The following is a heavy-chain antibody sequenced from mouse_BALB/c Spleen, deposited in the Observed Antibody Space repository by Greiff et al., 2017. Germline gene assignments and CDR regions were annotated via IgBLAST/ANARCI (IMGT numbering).Heavy chain of an antibody. J-gene: IGHJ2*01. CDR2: ISYDGSN. CDR3: ARWDYYGSSPDY. CDR1: GYSITSGYY. Sequence: EVKLMESGPGLVKPSQSLSLTCSVTGYSITSGYYWNWIRQFPGNKLEWMGYISYDGSNNYNPSLKNRISITLDTSKNQFFLKLNSVTTEDTATYYCARWDYYGSSPDYWGQGTTLTVSS. V-gene: IGHV3-6*02. D-gene: IGHD1-1*01.